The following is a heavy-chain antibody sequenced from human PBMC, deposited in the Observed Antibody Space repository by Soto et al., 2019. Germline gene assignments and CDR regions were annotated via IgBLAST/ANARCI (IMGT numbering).Heavy chain of an antibody. CDR3: ARGGAMGGYYYYGMDV. J-gene: IGHJ6*02. CDR1: GGSISNGGYS. D-gene: IGHD5-18*01. Sequence: SETLSLTCAVSGGSISNGGYSWSWIRQPPGKGLEWIGYIYHSGSTYYNPSLKSRVTISVDRSKNQFSLKLSSVTAADTAVYYCARGGAMGGYYYYGMDVWGQGTTVTVSS. V-gene: IGHV4-30-2*01. CDR2: IYHSGST.